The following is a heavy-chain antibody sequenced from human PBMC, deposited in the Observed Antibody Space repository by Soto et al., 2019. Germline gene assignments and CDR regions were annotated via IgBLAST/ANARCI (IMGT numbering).Heavy chain of an antibody. J-gene: IGHJ5*02. V-gene: IGHV1-69*13. CDR2: IIPIFGTA. CDR1: GGTFSSYA. CDR3: ARGTSRILYFDWFDP. Sequence: SVKVSCKASGGTFSSYAISWVRQAPGQGLEWMGGIIPIFGTANYAQKFQGRVTITADESTSTAYMELSSLRSEDTAVYYCARGTSRILYFDWFDPWGQGTLVTVSS. D-gene: IGHD2-15*01.